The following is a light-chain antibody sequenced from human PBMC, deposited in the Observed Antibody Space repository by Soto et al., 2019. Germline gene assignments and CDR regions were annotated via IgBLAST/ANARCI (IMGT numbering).Light chain of an antibody. CDR1: QSVSSSY. CDR2: GAS. V-gene: IGKV3-20*01. CDR3: QQYGRSPFT. J-gene: IGKJ3*01. Sequence: EIVLTQSPGTLSLSPGERATLSCRASQSVSSSYLAWYQQKPGQAPRLLIYGASSRATGIPGRFSGSGSGTEFTRPISRLEPEDFAVYYCQQYGRSPFTFGPGTKVDIK.